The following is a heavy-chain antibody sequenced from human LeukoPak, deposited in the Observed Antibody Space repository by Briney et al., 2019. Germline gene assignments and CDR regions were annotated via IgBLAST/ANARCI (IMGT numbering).Heavy chain of an antibody. D-gene: IGHD3-22*01. CDR3: ARSGYYDSGVYKWWFDP. CDR1: GGSINKYY. V-gene: IGHV4-59*01. J-gene: IGHJ5*02. Sequence: SETLSLTCNVSGGSINKYYWSWIRQPPGKGLEWIGYMYYSGSTNYNPSLTSRVTISIDTSKSQISLKLTSVTAADTAVYYCARSGYYDSGVYKWWFDPWGQGTLVTVSS. CDR2: MYYSGST.